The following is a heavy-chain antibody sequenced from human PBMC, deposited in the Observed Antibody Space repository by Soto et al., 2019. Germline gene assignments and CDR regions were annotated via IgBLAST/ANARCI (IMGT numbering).Heavy chain of an antibody. J-gene: IGHJ3*02. CDR3: AKDLFPYYYDSSGYYGAFDI. Sequence: GGSLRLSCAASGFTFSSYGMHWVRQAPGKGLEWVAVISYDGSNKYYADSVKGRFTISRDNSKNTLYLQMNSLRAEDTAVYYCAKDLFPYYYDSSGYYGAFDIWGQGXMVTV. CDR1: GFTFSSYG. D-gene: IGHD3-22*01. CDR2: ISYDGSNK. V-gene: IGHV3-30*18.